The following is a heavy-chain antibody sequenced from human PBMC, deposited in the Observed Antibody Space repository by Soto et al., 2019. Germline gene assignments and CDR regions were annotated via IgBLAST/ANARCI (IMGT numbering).Heavy chain of an antibody. CDR1: GLSVSDNY. CDR3: VSRIPSWVFDY. D-gene: IGHD2-21*01. J-gene: IGHJ4*01. Sequence: GGSLRLSCGASGLSVSDNYMGWVRQSPGRGLEWVSVMYAGGDTHYADSVKGRFTISRDKSENTLYLQMNSLRDEDTGVYFCVSRIPSWVFDYWGLGTLVTVSS. CDR2: MYAGGDT. V-gene: IGHV3-53*01.